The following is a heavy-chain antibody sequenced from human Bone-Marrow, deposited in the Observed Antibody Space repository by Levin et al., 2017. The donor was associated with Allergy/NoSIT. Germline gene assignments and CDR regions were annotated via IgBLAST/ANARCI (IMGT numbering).Heavy chain of an antibody. CDR3: ARDREEYCSSTSCYDYYYYYMDV. CDR2: ISSSSSYI. V-gene: IGHV3-21*01. J-gene: IGHJ6*03. Sequence: GESLKISCAASGFTFSSYSMNWVRQAPGKGLEWVSSISSSSSYIYYADSVKGRFTISRDNAKNSLYLQMNSLRAEDTAVYYCARDREEYCSSTSCYDYYYYYMDVWGKGTTVTVSS. D-gene: IGHD2-2*01. CDR1: GFTFSSYS.